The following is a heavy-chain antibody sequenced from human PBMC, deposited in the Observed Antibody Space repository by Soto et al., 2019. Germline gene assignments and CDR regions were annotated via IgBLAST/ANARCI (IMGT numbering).Heavy chain of an antibody. V-gene: IGHV3-23*01. Sequence: EVQLLESGGGLVQPGGSLRLSCAASGFTFSRYAMSWVRQAPGKGLEWVSAISGSGGSTYYADSVKGRFTISIDNSKNTLYLQMNSLRAEDTAVYYCAKPPHYDILTGYYFDYWGQGTLVTVSS. CDR1: GFTFSRYA. J-gene: IGHJ4*02. D-gene: IGHD3-9*01. CDR2: ISGSGGST. CDR3: AKPPHYDILTGYYFDY.